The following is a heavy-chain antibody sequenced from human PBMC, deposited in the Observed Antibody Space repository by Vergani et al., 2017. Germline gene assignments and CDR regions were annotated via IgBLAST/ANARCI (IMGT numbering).Heavy chain of an antibody. CDR2: IKSDGSIT. CDR3: VRARCSGPCFMSNWFDS. J-gene: IGHJ5*01. V-gene: IGHV3-74*01. D-gene: IGHD5-12*01. Sequence: EVQLVESGGGLIHPGGSLRLSCEGSGFSFSGYWMHLVRQSPEKGLVWVSRIKSDGSITNYADSVKGRFTISRDNAKNTLYLEMNSLRGDDTAIYYCVRARCSGPCFMSNWFDSGGQGTLVTVSS. CDR1: GFSFSGYW.